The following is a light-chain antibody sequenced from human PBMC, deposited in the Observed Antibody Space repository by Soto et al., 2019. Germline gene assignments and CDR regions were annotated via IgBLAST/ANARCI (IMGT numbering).Light chain of an antibody. V-gene: IGLV1-47*01. J-gene: IGLJ2*01. CDR1: SSNIGSKY. CDR2: RSN. Sequence: QSVLTQPPSASGTPGQRVTISCSGSSSNIGSKYVYWYQQLPGTAPKLLMYRSNQRPSGVPDRFSGSKSGTSASLAISGLRSEDEADYHCAAWDSNLGGPAFGGGTKVTVL. CDR3: AAWDSNLGGPA.